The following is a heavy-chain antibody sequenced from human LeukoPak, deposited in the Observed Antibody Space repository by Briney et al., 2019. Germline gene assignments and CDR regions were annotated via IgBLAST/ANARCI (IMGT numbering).Heavy chain of an antibody. CDR3: AKNGYDYVWGSPDY. J-gene: IGHJ4*02. D-gene: IGHD3-16*01. V-gene: IGHV3-23*01. CDR1: GFTFSSYA. CDR2: ISGSGGST. Sequence: GGSLRLSCAASGFTFSSYAMSWVRQAPGKGLEWVSAISGSGGSTYYADSVKGRFTISRDNSKNTLYLQMNSLRAEDTAVYYCAKNGYDYVWGSPDYWGQGTLVTVSS.